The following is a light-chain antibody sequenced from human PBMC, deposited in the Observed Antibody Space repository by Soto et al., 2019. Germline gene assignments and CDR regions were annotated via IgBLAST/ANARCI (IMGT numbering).Light chain of an antibody. Sequence: IVMTQSPATLSLSPGERATLSCRASQSVSSNLAWYQQKPGQAPRLLIYGASTRATGIPARFSGSGSGTDFTLTIIRLEPEDFAVYYCQQYGGSSWTLGQGPRWIS. CDR2: GAS. CDR1: QSVSSN. V-gene: IGKV3-15*01. J-gene: IGKJ1*01. CDR3: QQYGGSSWT.